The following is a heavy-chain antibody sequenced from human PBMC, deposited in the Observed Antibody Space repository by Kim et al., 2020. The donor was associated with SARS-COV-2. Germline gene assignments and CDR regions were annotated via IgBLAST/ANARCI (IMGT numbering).Heavy chain of an antibody. V-gene: IGHV3-33*01. CDR3: ARNFYHYGDY. Sequence: GGSLRLSCAASGFTFWDYGMHWVRQAPGKGLEWVGIIWSDGSQTYCSDSLKGRFTISRDNSKNTLLLQMNDLRVEDTAVYYCARNFYHYGDYWGQGALVTVSS. J-gene: IGHJ4*02. CDR1: GFTFWDYG. CDR2: IWSDGSQT.